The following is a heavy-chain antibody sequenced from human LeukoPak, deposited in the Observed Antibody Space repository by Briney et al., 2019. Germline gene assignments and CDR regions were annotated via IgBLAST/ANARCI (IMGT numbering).Heavy chain of an antibody. Sequence: PGGSLRLSCAASGFTFDKYWMTWVRQAPGKGLEWVANIKDDGRQKYYVDSVKGRFTISRDNAKNSLYLQMDSLRAEDTAAYYCARDVGKGFDYWGQGTLVTVSS. CDR2: IKDDGRQK. J-gene: IGHJ4*02. D-gene: IGHD1-26*01. V-gene: IGHV3-7*01. CDR3: ARDVGKGFDY. CDR1: GFTFDKYW.